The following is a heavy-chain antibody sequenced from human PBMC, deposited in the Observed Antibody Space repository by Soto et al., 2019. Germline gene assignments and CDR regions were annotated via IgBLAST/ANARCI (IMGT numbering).Heavy chain of an antibody. D-gene: IGHD6-19*01. CDR1: VFTFSSYA. CDR3: AKDQRVAGYYFDY. J-gene: IGHJ4*02. Sequence: GWSLRLSCAASVFTFSSYAMSWVRQAPGKGLEWVSAISGSGGSTYYADSVKGRFTISRDNSKNTLYLQMNSLRAEDTAVYYCAKDQRVAGYYFDYWGQGTLVTVSS. CDR2: ISGSGGST. V-gene: IGHV3-23*01.